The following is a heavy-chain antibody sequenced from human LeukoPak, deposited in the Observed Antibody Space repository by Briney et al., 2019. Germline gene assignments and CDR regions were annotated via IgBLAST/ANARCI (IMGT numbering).Heavy chain of an antibody. CDR1: GYTFTSYD. V-gene: IGHV1-8*01. D-gene: IGHD3-22*01. Sequence: ASVKVSCKASGYTFTSYDINWVRQATGQGLEWMGWMNPNSGNTGYAQKFQGRVTMTRNTSISTAYMELGSLRSEDTAVYYCARGGDYYDSSGFPTDYYYGMDAWGQGTTVTVSS. CDR3: ARGGDYYDSSGFPTDYYYGMDA. CDR2: MNPNSGNT. J-gene: IGHJ6*02.